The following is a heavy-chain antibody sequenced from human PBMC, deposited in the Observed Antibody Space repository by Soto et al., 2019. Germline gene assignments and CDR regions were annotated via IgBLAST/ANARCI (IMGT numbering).Heavy chain of an antibody. Sequence: ESGPTLVNPTETLTLTCTFYGFSLTSPGMCVSWIRQSPGKALEWLALIERDDDDKYYSTSLKTRLTISKDTRKNQVVLTMANMEPADTATYYCARSIRGPRRFNGMDVWGQGTTVTVSS. CDR1: GFSLTSPGMC. CDR3: ARSIRGPRRFNGMDV. V-gene: IGHV2-70*13. CDR2: IERDDDDK. J-gene: IGHJ6*02. D-gene: IGHD1-20*01.